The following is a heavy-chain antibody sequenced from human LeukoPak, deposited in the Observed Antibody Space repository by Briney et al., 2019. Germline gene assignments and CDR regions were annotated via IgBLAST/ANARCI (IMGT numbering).Heavy chain of an antibody. CDR3: ARDLSSLHRPPLYYFDY. D-gene: IGHD3-16*02. J-gene: IGHJ4*02. V-gene: IGHV1-69*13. CDR2: IIPIFGTA. CDR1: GGTFSSYA. Sequence: GASVTVSCKASGGTFSSYAISWVRQAPGQGLEWMGGIIPIFGTANYAQEFQGRVTITADESTSTAYMELSSLRSEDTAVSYCARDLSSLHRPPLYYFDYWGQGTLVTVSS.